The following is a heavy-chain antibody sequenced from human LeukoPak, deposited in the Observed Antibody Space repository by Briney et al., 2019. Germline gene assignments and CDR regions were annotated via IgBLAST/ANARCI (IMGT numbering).Heavy chain of an antibody. J-gene: IGHJ5*02. CDR1: GGSFSGYY. CDR2: INHSGST. Sequence: PSETLSPTCAVYGGSFSGYYWSWIRQPPGKGLEWIGEINHSGSTNYNPSLKSRVTISVDTSKNQFSLKLSSVTAADTAVYYCASHYSSSWVFDPWGQGTLVTVSS. D-gene: IGHD6-13*01. V-gene: IGHV4-34*01. CDR3: ASHYSSSWVFDP.